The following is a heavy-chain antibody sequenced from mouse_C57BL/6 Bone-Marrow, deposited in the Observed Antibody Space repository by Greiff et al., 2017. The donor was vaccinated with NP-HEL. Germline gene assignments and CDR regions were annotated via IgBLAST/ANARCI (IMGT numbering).Heavy chain of an antibody. J-gene: IGHJ1*03. CDR1: GYAFSSYW. CDR2: IYPGDGDT. D-gene: IGHD1-1*01. Sequence: VQLVESGAELVKPGASVKISCKASGYAFSSYWMNWVKQRPGKGLEWIGQIYPGDGDTNYNGKFKGKATLTADKSSSTAYMQLSSLTSEDSAVYFCARGGYYGTRGYWYFDVWGTGTTVTVSS. CDR3: ARGGYYGTRGYWYFDV. V-gene: IGHV1-80*01.